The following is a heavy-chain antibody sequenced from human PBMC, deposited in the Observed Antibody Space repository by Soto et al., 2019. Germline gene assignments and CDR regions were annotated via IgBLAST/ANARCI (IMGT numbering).Heavy chain of an antibody. CDR2: ISYDGSNK. Sequence: QVQLVESGGGVVQPGRSLRLSCAGSGFTFSRYATHWVRQAPGKGLEWVAVISYDGSNKYYADSVKGRFTISRDNSKNTLYLQMNSLRGEDTAVYYCARDPVERDDYNHLDYWGQGTLVTVSS. J-gene: IGHJ4*02. CDR1: GFTFSRYA. CDR3: ARDPVERDDYNHLDY. D-gene: IGHD4-4*01. V-gene: IGHV3-30-3*01.